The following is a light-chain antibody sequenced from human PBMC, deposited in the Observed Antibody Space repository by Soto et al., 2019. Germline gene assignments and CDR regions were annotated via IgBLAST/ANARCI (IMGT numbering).Light chain of an antibody. CDR3: QQYYSYPFT. J-gene: IGKJ3*01. Sequence: AIRMTQSPSSFSASTGDRVTITCRASQGISSYLAWYQQKPGKAPKLLIYAASTLQSGVPSRFSGSGSGTAFTLTISCLQSEDCATYYCQQYYSYPFTFGPGTKVDIK. CDR1: QGISSY. V-gene: IGKV1-8*01. CDR2: AAS.